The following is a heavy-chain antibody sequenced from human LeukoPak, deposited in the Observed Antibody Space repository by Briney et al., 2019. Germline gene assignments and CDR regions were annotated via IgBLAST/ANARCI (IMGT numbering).Heavy chain of an antibody. CDR1: GGSISIYY. CDR3: ARDGSTIFGVVISYYFDY. CDR2: IYTSGST. Sequence: SETLSLTCTVCGGSISIYYWSWIRQPAGKGLEWIGRIYTSGSTNYNPSLKSRVTMSVDTSKNQFSLKLSSVTAADTAVYYCARDGSTIFGVVISYYFDYWGQGTLVTVSS. D-gene: IGHD3-3*01. V-gene: IGHV4-4*07. J-gene: IGHJ4*02.